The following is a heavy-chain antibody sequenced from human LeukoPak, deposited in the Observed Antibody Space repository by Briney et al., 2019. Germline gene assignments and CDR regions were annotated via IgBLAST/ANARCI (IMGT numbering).Heavy chain of an antibody. D-gene: IGHD4-23*01. CDR1: GFTFSSYD. Sequence: GGSLRLSCAASGFTFSSYDMHWVRQATGKGLEWVSAIGTAGDTYYPASVKGRFTISRENAKNSLYLQMNSLRAGDTAVYYCARGGGGKGFDYWGQGTLVTVSS. J-gene: IGHJ4*02. V-gene: IGHV3-13*04. CDR2: IGTAGDT. CDR3: ARGGGGKGFDY.